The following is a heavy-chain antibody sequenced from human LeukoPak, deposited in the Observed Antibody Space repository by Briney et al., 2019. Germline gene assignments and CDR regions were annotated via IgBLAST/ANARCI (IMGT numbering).Heavy chain of an antibody. V-gene: IGHV3-23*01. CDR2: IPGRGGTT. CDR3: AKDRGNYEYSSDY. Sequence: PGGSLRLSCAASGFTFGSYAMSWVRQAPGKGLQWVSVIPGRGGTTYYADSVKGRFTISRDNSKNTLYLQMNSLRAEDTAVYYCAKDRGNYEYSSDYWGQGTLVTVSS. D-gene: IGHD3-16*01. CDR1: GFTFGSYA. J-gene: IGHJ4*02.